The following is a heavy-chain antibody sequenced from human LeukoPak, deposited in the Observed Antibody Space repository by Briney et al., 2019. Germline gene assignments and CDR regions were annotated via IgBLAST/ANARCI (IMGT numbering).Heavy chain of an antibody. CDR1: GGSISSYY. Sequence: PSETLSLTCTVSGGSISSYYWSWIRQPAGRGLEWIGRIYTSGSTNYNPSLKSRVTMSVDTSKSQFSLKLSSVTAADTAVYYCAREMATISDAFDIWGQGTMVTVSS. V-gene: IGHV4-4*07. CDR3: AREMATISDAFDI. J-gene: IGHJ3*02. CDR2: IYTSGST. D-gene: IGHD5-24*01.